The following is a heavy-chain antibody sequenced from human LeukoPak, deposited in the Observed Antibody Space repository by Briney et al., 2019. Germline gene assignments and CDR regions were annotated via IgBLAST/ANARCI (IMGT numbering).Heavy chain of an antibody. D-gene: IGHD5-12*01. CDR1: GGSISSTYFY. V-gene: IGHV4-39*01. J-gene: IGHJ4*02. CDR3: ARRKWQRGPDVVNPFDY. Sequence: SETLSLTCTVSGGSISSTYFYWGWIRQPPGKGLEWIGSINYSGRIYYNPSLKSRVTISVDTSKNQFSLRLSPVTAADTAVYYCARRKWQRGPDVVNPFDYWGQGTLVTVSS. CDR2: INYSGRI.